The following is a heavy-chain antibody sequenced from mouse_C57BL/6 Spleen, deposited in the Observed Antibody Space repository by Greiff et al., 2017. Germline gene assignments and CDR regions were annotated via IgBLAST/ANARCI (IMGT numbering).Heavy chain of an antibody. CDR2: IDPSDSYT. CDR1: GYTFTSYW. D-gene: IGHD1-1*01. J-gene: IGHJ1*03. Sequence: QVQLQQPGAELVKPGASVKLSCKASGYTFTSYWMQWVKQRPGQGLEWIGEIDPSDSYTNYNQKFKGKATLTVDTSSSTAYMQLSSLTSEDSAVYYCASLGGSSYVDWYFDVWGTGTTVTVSS. CDR3: ASLGGSSYVDWYFDV. V-gene: IGHV1-50*01.